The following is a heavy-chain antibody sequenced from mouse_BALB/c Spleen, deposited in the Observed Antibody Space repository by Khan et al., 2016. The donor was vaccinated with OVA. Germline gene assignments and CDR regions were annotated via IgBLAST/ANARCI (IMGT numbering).Heavy chain of an antibody. V-gene: IGHV3-8*02. CDR3: AGCDYDYDGAFAY. J-gene: IGHJ3*01. Sequence: EVKLLESGPSLVKPSQTLSLTCSVTGDSITSGYWNWIRKFPGNKLEYMGYISYSGSTYYNQSLKSRISITRATSKNQYYLQLHSVTTEDTATCYFAGCDYDYDGAFAYWGQGTLVTVSA. D-gene: IGHD2-4*01. CDR1: GDSITSGY. CDR2: ISYSGST.